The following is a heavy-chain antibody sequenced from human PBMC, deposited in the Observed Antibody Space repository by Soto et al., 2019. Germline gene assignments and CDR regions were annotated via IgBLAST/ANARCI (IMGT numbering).Heavy chain of an antibody. V-gene: IGHV3-30*03. D-gene: IGHD2-15*01. J-gene: IGHJ4*02. CDR2: MAHDGSNQ. CDR1: GFTFSSYG. CDR3: ARSSGGSSYYPPDY. Sequence: QVQLVESGGGVVQPGGSLRLSCAASGFTFSSYGMQWVRQSPGEGLELVAIMAHDGSNQYYGDSVKGRFTISRDNSKNTLYLQMDSLRPEDTAVYYCARSSGGSSYYPPDYWGQGTLVTVSS.